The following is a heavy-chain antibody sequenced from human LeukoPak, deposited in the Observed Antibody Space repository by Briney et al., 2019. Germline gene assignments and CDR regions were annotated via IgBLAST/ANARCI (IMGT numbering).Heavy chain of an antibody. J-gene: IGHJ1*01. CDR2: FYPEDGGT. CDR3: ATKLFDSSGYFDFQH. V-gene: IGHV1-24*01. Sequence: ASVKVSCKVSGYTLTELSMHWVRQAPGKGLEWMGGFYPEDGGTIYAQKFQGRVTMTEDTSTDTAYMELSSLRSEDTAVYYCATKLFDSSGYFDFQHWGQGTLVTVSS. CDR1: GYTLTELS. D-gene: IGHD3-22*01.